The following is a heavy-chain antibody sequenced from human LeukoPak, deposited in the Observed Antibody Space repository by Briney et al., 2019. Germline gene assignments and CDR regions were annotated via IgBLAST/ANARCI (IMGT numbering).Heavy chain of an antibody. Sequence: SETLSLTCSVSGGSISSSYWSWIRQPPGKGLEWIGYVYYSGSTNYNPSLKSRVTISVDTSKNQFSLKLSSVTAADTAVYYCARGSGLDAFDIWGQGTMVTVSS. CDR2: VYYSGST. CDR1: GGSISSSY. V-gene: IGHV4-59*08. D-gene: IGHD2-15*01. J-gene: IGHJ3*02. CDR3: ARGSGLDAFDI.